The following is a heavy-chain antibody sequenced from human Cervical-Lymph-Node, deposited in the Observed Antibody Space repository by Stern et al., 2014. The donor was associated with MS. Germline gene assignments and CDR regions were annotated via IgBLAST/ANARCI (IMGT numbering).Heavy chain of an antibody. CDR1: GYTFRSFG. CDR3: ARGPYCSSTSCYSNGYYFYGLDV. V-gene: IGHV1-18*01. Sequence: VQLVESGAEVRKPGASVKVSCRASGYTFRSFGISWVRRAPGQGLEWMGWVSGYNGDTKYQQKFQGRVILTTDTPTSTAYMDLTSLRSDDTAMYYCARGPYCSSTSCYSNGYYFYGLDVWGQGTTVTVSS. J-gene: IGHJ6*02. D-gene: IGHD2-2*02. CDR2: VSGYNGDT.